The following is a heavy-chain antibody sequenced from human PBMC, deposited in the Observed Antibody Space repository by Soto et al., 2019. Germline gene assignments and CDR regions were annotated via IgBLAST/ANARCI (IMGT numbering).Heavy chain of an antibody. Sequence: SETLSLTCTVSGGSISSSSYYRGWIRQPPGKGLEWIGSIYYSGSTYYNPSLKSRVTISVDTSKNQFSLKLSSVTAADTAVYYCARQLNIVVVPADMFNYWGQGTLVTVSS. CDR2: IYYSGST. V-gene: IGHV4-39*01. CDR3: ARQLNIVVVPADMFNY. J-gene: IGHJ4*02. D-gene: IGHD2-2*01. CDR1: GGSISSSSYY.